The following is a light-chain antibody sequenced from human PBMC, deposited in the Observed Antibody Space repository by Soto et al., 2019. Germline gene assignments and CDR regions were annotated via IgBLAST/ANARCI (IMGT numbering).Light chain of an antibody. Sequence: QSVLTQPPSVSAAPGQKVTISCSGSSSNIGNNYVSWYQQLPGTAPKLLIYENSKRPSGIPDRFSGSKSGTSATLGITGLQTGDEADYYCGTWDSSLSAYYVFGTGTKVTVL. J-gene: IGLJ1*01. V-gene: IGLV1-51*02. CDR1: SSNIGNNY. CDR3: GTWDSSLSAYYV. CDR2: ENS.